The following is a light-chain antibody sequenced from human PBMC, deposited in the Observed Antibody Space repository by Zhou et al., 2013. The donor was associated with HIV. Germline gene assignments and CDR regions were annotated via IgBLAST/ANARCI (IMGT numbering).Light chain of an antibody. CDR2: AAS. V-gene: IGKV1-39*01. CDR3: QQSYSTPPT. Sequence: DIQMTQSPSSLSASVGDRVTITCRASQSIRSYLNWYQQKPGKAPKLLIYAASSLQSGVPSRFSGSGSGTDFTLTISSLQVEDFATYYCQQSYSTPPTFGQGPRWKSN. CDR1: QSIRSY. J-gene: IGKJ1*01.